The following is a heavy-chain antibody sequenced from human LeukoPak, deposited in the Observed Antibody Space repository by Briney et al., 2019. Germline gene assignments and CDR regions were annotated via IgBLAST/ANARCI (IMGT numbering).Heavy chain of an antibody. V-gene: IGHV4-61*02. CDR2: IYTSGST. J-gene: IGHJ3*02. D-gene: IGHD3-22*01. CDR3: ARGEYYDRGDAFDI. Sequence: PSETLSLTCTVSGGSISSGSYYRSWIRQPAGKGLEWIGRIYTSGSTNYNPSLKGRVTISVDTSKNQFSLKLSSVTAADTAVYYCARGEYYDRGDAFDIWGQGTMVTVSS. CDR1: GGSISSGSYY.